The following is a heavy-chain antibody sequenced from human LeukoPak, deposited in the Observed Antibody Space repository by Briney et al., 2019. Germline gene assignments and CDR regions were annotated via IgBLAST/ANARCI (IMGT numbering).Heavy chain of an antibody. CDR1: GGTFSSYA. Sequence: ASVKVSCKAPGGTFSSYAISWVRQAPGQGLEWMGWMNPNSGNTGYAQKFQGRVTITRNTSISTAYMELSSLRSEDTAVYYCARGRVSRGSSSWYNMDVWGKGTTVTVSS. CDR3: ARGRVSRGSSSWYNMDV. J-gene: IGHJ6*03. V-gene: IGHV1-8*03. CDR2: MNPNSGNT. D-gene: IGHD6-13*01.